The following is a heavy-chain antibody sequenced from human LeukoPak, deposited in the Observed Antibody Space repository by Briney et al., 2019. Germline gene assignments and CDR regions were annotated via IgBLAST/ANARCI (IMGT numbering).Heavy chain of an antibody. V-gene: IGHV4-59*01. CDR3: ARAPLDSSGWYAFDY. J-gene: IGHJ4*02. D-gene: IGHD6-19*01. Sequence: PSETLSLTCTVSGGSISSYYWSWIRQPPGKGLEWIGYIYYSGSTNYNPSLKSRVTISVDTSKNQFSLKLSSVTAADTAVYYCARAPLDSSGWYAFDYWGQGTLVTVSS. CDR1: GGSISSYY. CDR2: IYYSGST.